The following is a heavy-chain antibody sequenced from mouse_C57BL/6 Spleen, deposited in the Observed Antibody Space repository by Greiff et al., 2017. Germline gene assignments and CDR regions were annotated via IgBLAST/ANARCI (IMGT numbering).Heavy chain of an antibody. V-gene: IGHV1-66*01. CDR2: IYPGSGNT. CDR1: GYSFTSYY. J-gene: IGHJ4*01. CDR3: ARGWFYAMDY. Sequence: VQLKESGPELVKPGASVKISCKASGYSFTSYYIHWVKQRPGQGLEWIGWIYPGSGNTKYNEKFKGKATLTADTSSSTAYMQLSSLTSEDSAVYYCARGWFYAMDYWDQGTSVTVSS. D-gene: IGHD2-3*01.